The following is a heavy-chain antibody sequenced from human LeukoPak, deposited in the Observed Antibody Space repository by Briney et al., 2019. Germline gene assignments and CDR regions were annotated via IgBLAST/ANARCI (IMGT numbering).Heavy chain of an antibody. V-gene: IGHV4-34*01. D-gene: IGHD6-13*01. CDR3: ARGLRLQQPLDAFDI. CDR1: GGSFSGYY. CDR2: INHSGST. Sequence: SETLSLTCAVYGGSFSGYYWSWIRQPPGKGLEWIGEINHSGSTNYNPSLKSRVTRSVDPSNNQFSLKLSSVTAADTAVYYCARGLRLQQPLDAFDIWGQGTMVTVSS. J-gene: IGHJ3*02.